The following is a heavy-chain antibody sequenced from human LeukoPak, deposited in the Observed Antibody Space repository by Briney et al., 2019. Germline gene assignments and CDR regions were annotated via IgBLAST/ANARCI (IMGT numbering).Heavy chain of an antibody. CDR2: ISDGGTTI. V-gene: IGHV3-11*04. Sequence: GGSLRLSCAASGFTFTAYYMSWIRQVPGKVLQWLSYISDGGTTIFYADSVKGRFTISRDNAKNSLYLQLSSLKGEDTAVYYCARVGKVGATGALDIWGQGTLVTVSS. CDR1: GFTFTAYY. J-gene: IGHJ3*02. D-gene: IGHD1-26*01. CDR3: ARVGKVGATGALDI.